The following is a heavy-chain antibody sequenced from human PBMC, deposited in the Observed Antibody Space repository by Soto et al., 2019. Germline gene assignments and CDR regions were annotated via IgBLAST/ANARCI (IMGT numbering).Heavy chain of an antibody. CDR1: GGSITRGPSS. Sequence: PLSLTCSVSGGSITRGPSSWNWVRQPPGKGLEWIAYISHSGSTYYNPSLKGRVTVSVDRSKNQFSLKLDPVSAADTAIYYCVRESAPSGPNYFDTWGPGTLVTVSS. V-gene: IGHV4-30-2*01. CDR2: ISHSGST. D-gene: IGHD6-13*01. J-gene: IGHJ5*02. CDR3: VRESAPSGPNYFDT.